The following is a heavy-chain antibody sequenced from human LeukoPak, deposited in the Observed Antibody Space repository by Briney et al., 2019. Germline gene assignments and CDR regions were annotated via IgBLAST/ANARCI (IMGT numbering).Heavy chain of an antibody. CDR3: ARAIFGVVILDY. CDR1: GGSVSSYY. CDR2: IYHSGGT. D-gene: IGHD3-3*01. J-gene: IGHJ4*02. V-gene: IGHV4-59*02. Sequence: SETLSLTCTVSGGSVSSYYWSWIRQPPGKGLEWIGYIYHSGGTNYNPSLKSRVTISIDTSKNQFSLKLSPVTTADTAIYYCARAIFGVVILDYWGQGTPVTVSS.